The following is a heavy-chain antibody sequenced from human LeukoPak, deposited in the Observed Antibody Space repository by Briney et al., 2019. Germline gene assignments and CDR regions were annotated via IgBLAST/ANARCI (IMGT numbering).Heavy chain of an antibody. J-gene: IGHJ4*02. CDR1: GVSISSTSYY. D-gene: IGHD6-19*01. Sequence: SETLSLTCVGSGVSISSTSYYWGWIRQPPGKGLEWNGSIYYSGSTNYNPSLKSRVTISVDTSKNQFSLKLSSVTAADRFVSYCARGEWNSSGWYHFDYWGQGTLVTVSS. CDR3: ARGEWNSSGWYHFDY. CDR2: IYYSGST. V-gene: IGHV4-39*07.